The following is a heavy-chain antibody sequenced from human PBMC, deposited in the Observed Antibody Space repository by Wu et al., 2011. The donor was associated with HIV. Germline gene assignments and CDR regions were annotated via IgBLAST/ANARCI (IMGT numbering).Heavy chain of an antibody. J-gene: IGHJ4*02. CDR3: VRRGGPSLSNYDILTGYLRY. CDR1: GYIFTSYG. Sequence: QVQLVQSGAEVKNPGASVKVSCKASGYIFTSYGFSWVRQAPGQGLEWMGWISAYNGNTHYAQKLQGRVTMTRDTSTSTAYMELRSLKSDDTAVYYCVRRGGPSLSNYDILTGYLRYWGQGTLVTVFS. CDR2: ISAYNGNT. D-gene: IGHD3-9*01. V-gene: IGHV1-18*01.